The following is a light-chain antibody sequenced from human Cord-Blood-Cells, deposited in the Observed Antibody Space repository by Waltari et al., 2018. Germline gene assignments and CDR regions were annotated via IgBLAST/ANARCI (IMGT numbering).Light chain of an antibody. V-gene: IGKV2-28*01. J-gene: IGKJ2*01. CDR1: ESLLHSNGYNY. CDR2: LGS. CDR3: MQALQTRYT. Sequence: DMVMNQSPLSLPVTLGEPASISSRPSESLLHSNGYNYLDWYLQKPGQSPQLLIYLGSNRASGVPDRFSGSGSGTDFTLTISRLEAEDVGVYYCMQALQTRYTFGQGTKLEIK.